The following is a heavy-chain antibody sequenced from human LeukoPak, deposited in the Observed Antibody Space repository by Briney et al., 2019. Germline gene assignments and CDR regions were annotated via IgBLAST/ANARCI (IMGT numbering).Heavy chain of an antibody. CDR3: ARVYCSGGSCYHIDY. J-gene: IGHJ4*02. CDR1: GFTFSTYG. D-gene: IGHD2-15*01. V-gene: IGHV3-30*03. Sequence: GGSLRLSCAASGFTFSTYGMHWVRQAPGKGLEWVAVISYDGSNKYYADSVKGRFTISRDNSKNTLYLQMSSLRAEDTAVYYCARVYCSGGSCYHIDYWGQGTLVTVSS. CDR2: ISYDGSNK.